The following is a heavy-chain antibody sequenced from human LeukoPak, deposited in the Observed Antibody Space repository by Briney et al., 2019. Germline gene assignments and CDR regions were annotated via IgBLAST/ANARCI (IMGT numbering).Heavy chain of an antibody. Sequence: PSETLSLTCTVSVGSISGYYWSWIRQPPGKGLEWIGYIYYSGSTNCNPSLKSRVTISLDTSKNQFSLKLSSMTAADTAVYYCARHSNWNYDYWGQGTLVTVSS. J-gene: IGHJ4*02. CDR3: ARHSNWNYDY. CDR2: IYYSGST. D-gene: IGHD1-7*01. V-gene: IGHV4-59*08. CDR1: VGSISGYY.